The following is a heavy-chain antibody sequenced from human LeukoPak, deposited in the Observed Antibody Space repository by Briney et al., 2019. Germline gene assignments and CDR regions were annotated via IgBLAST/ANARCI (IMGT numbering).Heavy chain of an antibody. V-gene: IGHV4-31*11. Sequence: SETLSLTCAVSGGSISSGGYRWTWIRQYPGKGLEWIGYINYSGSTYYNPSLKSRVIISVDTSKNQFSLNLNSVTAADTAVYYCAREMDAHPRIVVWGQGTLVTVSS. CDR1: GGSISSGGYR. D-gene: IGHD2-21*01. CDR3: AREMDAHPRIVV. CDR2: INYSGST. J-gene: IGHJ1*01.